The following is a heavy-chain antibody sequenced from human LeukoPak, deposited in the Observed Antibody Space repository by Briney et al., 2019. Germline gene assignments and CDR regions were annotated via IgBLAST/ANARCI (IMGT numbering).Heavy chain of an antibody. V-gene: IGHV4-30-2*01. J-gene: IGHJ4*02. CDR1: GGSISSGGYS. CDR2: IYHSGST. CDR3: ARVLSSGYSLFDY. D-gene: IGHD3-22*01. Sequence: PSETLSLTCAVSGGSISSGGYSWSWIRQPPGKGLERIGYIYHSGSTYYNPSLKSRVTISVDRSKNQFPLKLSSVTAADTAVYYCARVLSSGYSLFDYWGQGTLVTVSS.